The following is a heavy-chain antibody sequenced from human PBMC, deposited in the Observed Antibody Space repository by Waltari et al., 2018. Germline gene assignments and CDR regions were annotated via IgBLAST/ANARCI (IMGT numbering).Heavy chain of an antibody. D-gene: IGHD2-2*01. J-gene: IGHJ6*03. CDR1: GGSISSSSYY. Sequence: QLQLQESGPGLVKPSETLSLTCTVSGGSISSSSYYWGWIRQPPGKGLEWIGSIYYSGRTYYNPSLKSRVTISVDTSKNQFSLKLSSVTAADTAVYYCARALGVVVPAANGMFYYYYMDVWGKGTTVTISS. CDR3: ARALGVVVPAANGMFYYYYMDV. V-gene: IGHV4-39*07. CDR2: IYYSGRT.